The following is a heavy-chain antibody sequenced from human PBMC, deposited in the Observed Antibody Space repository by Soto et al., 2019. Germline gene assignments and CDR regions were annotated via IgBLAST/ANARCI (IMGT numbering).Heavy chain of an antibody. CDR2: MSGSGGST. D-gene: IGHD5-12*01. J-gene: IGHJ4*02. CDR3: ARREGYGAVDY. Sequence: EVQLLESGGGLVQPGGSLRLSCAASGFTFNIYAMTWVRQAPGKGLEWVSGMSGSGGSTYYADSVKGRFTISRDNSKKTLYLQMNSLPAEDTAMYYCARREGYGAVDYWGQGTLVTVSS. CDR1: GFTFNIYA. V-gene: IGHV3-23*01.